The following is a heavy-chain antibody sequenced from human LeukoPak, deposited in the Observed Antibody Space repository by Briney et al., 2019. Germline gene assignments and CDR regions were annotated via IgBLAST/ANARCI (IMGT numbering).Heavy chain of an antibody. J-gene: IGHJ6*04. CDR2: ISSSGSTI. CDR3: AELGITMIGGV. CDR1: GFTFSRDS. D-gene: IGHD3-10*02. Sequence: GGSLRLSCAASGFTFSRDSANWVRQAPGKGLEWVSYISSSGSTIYYADSVKGRFTISRDNAKNSLYLQMNSLRAEDTAVYYCAELGITMIGGVWGKGTTVTISS. V-gene: IGHV3-48*04.